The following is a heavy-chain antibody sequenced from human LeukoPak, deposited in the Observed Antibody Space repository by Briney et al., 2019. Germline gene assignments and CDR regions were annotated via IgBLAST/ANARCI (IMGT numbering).Heavy chain of an antibody. CDR2: INHSGSA. CDR3: AGTAVDY. J-gene: IGHJ4*02. Sequence: SETLSLTCAVSGGSFSGYYWTWIRQPPGKGLEWIGEINHSGSANYNPSLKSRVTISLDTSKNQFSLKLSSVTAADTAVYYCAGTAVDYWGQGTLVTVSS. CDR1: GGSFSGYY. V-gene: IGHV4-34*01. D-gene: IGHD2-8*02.